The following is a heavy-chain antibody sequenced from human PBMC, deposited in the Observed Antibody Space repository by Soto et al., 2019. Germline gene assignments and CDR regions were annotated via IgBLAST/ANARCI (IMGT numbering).Heavy chain of an antibody. CDR1: GDTFTNFG. D-gene: IGHD3-10*01. Sequence: HLVQSGPQVKKPGASVSVSCKTSGDTFTNFGLSWVRQAPGQGLEWMGWIATYNSNRNYAQKFQGRLTLTTDTSTSTAYMELKSLTYDDTAVYYCARVVRGVVNWFDPWGQGTLFTVSS. CDR3: ARVVRGVVNWFDP. CDR2: IATYNSNR. J-gene: IGHJ5*02. V-gene: IGHV1-18*01.